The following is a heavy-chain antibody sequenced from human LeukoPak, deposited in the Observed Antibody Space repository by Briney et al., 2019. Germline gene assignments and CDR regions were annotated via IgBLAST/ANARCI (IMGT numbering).Heavy chain of an antibody. J-gene: IGHJ4*02. CDR3: AKDLPQYYAFWSGYYGGFDY. CDR1: GFTFEDYA. V-gene: IGHV3-43*02. CDR2: ISGNGNNI. D-gene: IGHD3-3*01. Sequence: PGGSLRLSCAASGFTFEDYAMHWVRQGPGKGLEWVSLISGNGNNIYYADSVKGRFTISRDNSKNSLYLQMNSLRTEDTALYYCAKDLPQYYAFWSGYYGGFDYWGQGTLVTVSS.